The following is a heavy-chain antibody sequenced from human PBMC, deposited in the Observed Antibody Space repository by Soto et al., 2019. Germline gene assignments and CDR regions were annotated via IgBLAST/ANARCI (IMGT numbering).Heavy chain of an antibody. CDR2: VSSGGTKN. CDR3: ATGAFDS. CDR1: GFTFSNYA. V-gene: IGHV3-30-3*01. J-gene: IGHJ4*02. Sequence: QVHLVESGGGVVQPGRSLTLSCAASGFTFSNYAMDWVRQAPGKGLERVAIVSSGGTKNNYAVSVKGRFTISRDNSKNMLYLQMNSLRPEDTAIYDCATGAFDSWGQGSLVTVSS.